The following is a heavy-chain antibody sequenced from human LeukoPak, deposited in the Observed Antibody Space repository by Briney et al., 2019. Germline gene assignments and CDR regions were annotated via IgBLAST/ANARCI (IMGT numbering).Heavy chain of an antibody. CDR2: IYHSGST. J-gene: IGHJ4*02. CDR3: ASPKSVFGAATLDY. Sequence: SETLSLTCTVSGGSISSYYWSWIRQPPGKGLEWIGYIYHSGSTYYNPSLKSRVTISVDRSKNQFSLKLSSVTAADTAVYYCASPKSVFGAATLDYWGQGTLVTVSS. D-gene: IGHD6-13*01. V-gene: IGHV4-59*12. CDR1: GGSISSYY.